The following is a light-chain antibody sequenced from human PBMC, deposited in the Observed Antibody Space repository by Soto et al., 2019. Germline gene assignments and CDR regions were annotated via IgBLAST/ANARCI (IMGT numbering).Light chain of an antibody. CDR2: GAS. V-gene: IGKV1-39*01. CDR3: QHSYNTPRT. CDR1: QTISNF. Sequence: DIEMTQSPSSLSATVGDRVTVTCRASQTISNFLHGYQQTPGKAPKLLIYGASNLQSGVSSRFSGSGSGTDFTLTISSLQPEDFATYFCQHSYNTPRTFGQGTKVDIK. J-gene: IGKJ1*01.